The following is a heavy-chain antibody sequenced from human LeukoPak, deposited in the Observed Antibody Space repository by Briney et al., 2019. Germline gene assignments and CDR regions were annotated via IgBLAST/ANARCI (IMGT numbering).Heavy chain of an antibody. V-gene: IGHV1-18*04. D-gene: IGHD2-2*01. CDR1: GYTFTSYG. CDR2: ISADNGKT. J-gene: IGHJ4*02. Sequence: GASVKVSCKASGYTFTSYGISRVRQAPGQGLEWMGWISADNGKTNYAQKLQGRVTMTTDTSTTTAYMELRSLRSDDTAVYYCARAMCSSTICHGRNDYWGQGTLVTVSS. CDR3: ARAMCSSTICHGRNDY.